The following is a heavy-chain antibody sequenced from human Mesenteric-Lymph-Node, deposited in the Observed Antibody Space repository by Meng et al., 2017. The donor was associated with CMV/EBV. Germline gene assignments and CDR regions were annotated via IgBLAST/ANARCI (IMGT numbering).Heavy chain of an antibody. J-gene: IGHJ4*02. D-gene: IGHD2-15*01. Sequence: GSLSGSEWWSWVRQPPGKGLEWIGEIHHRGSTNYSPSLKSRVTISVDKSRNQLSLILRSVSAADTAVYYCARAEVEGYCSGGSCYPPEYWGRGTLVTVS. CDR2: IHHRGST. CDR1: GSLSGSEW. V-gene: IGHV4-4*02. CDR3: ARAEVEGYCSGGSCYPPEY.